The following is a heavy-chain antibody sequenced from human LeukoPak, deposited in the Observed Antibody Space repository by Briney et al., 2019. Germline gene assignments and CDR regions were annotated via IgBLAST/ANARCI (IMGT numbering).Heavy chain of an antibody. Sequence: SVKVSCKASGGTFSSNTIAWVRQAPGQGLEWLGGIIPFFGSANYAQKFQGRVTITADESTSTAYKELSSLRSEDTAVYYCATPPTGTTTTGEYYFDSWGQGTLVTVSS. CDR3: ATPPTGTTTTGEYYFDS. J-gene: IGHJ4*02. D-gene: IGHD1-1*01. CDR2: IIPFFGSA. V-gene: IGHV1-69*01. CDR1: GGTFSSNT.